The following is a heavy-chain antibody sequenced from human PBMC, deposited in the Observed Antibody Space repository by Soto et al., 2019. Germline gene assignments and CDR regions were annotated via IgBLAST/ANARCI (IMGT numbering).Heavy chain of an antibody. CDR2: INTDGSRT. CDR3: ARDGEAF. J-gene: IGHJ4*02. V-gene: IGHV3-74*01. Sequence: EVQLVESGGGLVQPGGSLRLSCAASGFTFSSNWMHWVRRVPGRGLVWVSRINTDGSRTSYEDSVEGRFTISRDNAKNTVYLQMSSLRAEDTAVYYCARDGEAFWGQGTLVTVSS. D-gene: IGHD2-21*01. CDR1: GFTFSSNW.